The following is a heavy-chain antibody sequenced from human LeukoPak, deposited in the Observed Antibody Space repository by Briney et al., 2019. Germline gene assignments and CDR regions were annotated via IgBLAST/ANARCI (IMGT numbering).Heavy chain of an antibody. CDR3: AKSTKPPAYQLLTGSYYYYGMDV. V-gene: IGHV3-30*18. D-gene: IGHD2-2*01. CDR1: GFTFSSYG. CDR2: ISYDGSNK. J-gene: IGHJ6*02. Sequence: GGSLRLSCAASGFTFSSYGMHWVRQAPGKGLEWVAVISYDGSNKYYADSVKGRFTISRDNSKNTLYLQMNSLRAEDTAVYYCAKSTKPPAYQLLTGSYYYYGMDVWGQGTTVTVSS.